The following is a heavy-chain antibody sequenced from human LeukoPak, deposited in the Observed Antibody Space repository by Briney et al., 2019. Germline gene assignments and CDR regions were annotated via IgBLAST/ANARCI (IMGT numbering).Heavy chain of an antibody. CDR2: IYTSGST. CDR1: GGSISSYY. D-gene: IGHD4-17*01. V-gene: IGHV4-4*07. Sequence: KTSETLSLTCTVSGGSISSYYWSWIRQPAGKGLERIGRIYTSGSTNYNPSLKSRVTMSVDTPKNQFSLKLSSVTAADTAVYYCARDSGPYGDYGWFDPWGQGTLVTVSS. J-gene: IGHJ5*02. CDR3: ARDSGPYGDYGWFDP.